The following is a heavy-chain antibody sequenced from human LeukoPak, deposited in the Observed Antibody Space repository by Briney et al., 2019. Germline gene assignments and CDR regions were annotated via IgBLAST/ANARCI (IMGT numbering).Heavy chain of an antibody. V-gene: IGHV3-15*01. D-gene: IGHD6-6*01. J-gene: IGHJ6*03. CDR3: TTTSIAVRHYYYCYMDV. Sequence: GGSLRLSCAASGFTFSNAWMSWVRQAPGKGLEWVGRIKSKTDGGTTDYAAPVKGRFTISRDDSKNTLYLQMHSLKTEDTAVYYCTTTSIAVRHYYYCYMDVWGKGTTVTVSS. CDR2: IKSKTDGGTT. CDR1: GFTFSNAW.